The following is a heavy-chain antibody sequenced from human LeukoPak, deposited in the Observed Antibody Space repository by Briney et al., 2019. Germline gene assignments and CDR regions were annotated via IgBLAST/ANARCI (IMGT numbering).Heavy chain of an antibody. CDR2: ISYDGSNK. Sequence: GGSLRLSCAASGFTFSSYAMHWVRQAPGKGLEWVAVISYDGSNKYYADSVKGRFTISRDNSKNTLYLRMNSLRAEDTAVYYCASEVVPAATYYYYGMDVWGQGTTVTVSS. CDR3: ASEVVPAATYYYYGMDV. D-gene: IGHD2-2*01. J-gene: IGHJ6*02. CDR1: GFTFSSYA. V-gene: IGHV3-30*04.